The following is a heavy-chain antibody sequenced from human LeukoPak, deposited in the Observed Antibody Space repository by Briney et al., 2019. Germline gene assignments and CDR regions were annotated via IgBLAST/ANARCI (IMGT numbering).Heavy chain of an antibody. V-gene: IGHV4-4*07. Sequence: PSETLSLTCSVSGGAISNYYWSSIRQPAGKGLEWIGRINTSGSTKYKSSLKSRVTISVDKSKNQFSLKLTSVTAADTALYYCAREVEGVGDPREDYYHYYYMDVWGKGTTVTVSS. CDR1: GGAISNYY. CDR3: AREVEGVGDPREDYYHYYYMDV. D-gene: IGHD3-10*01. CDR2: INTSGST. J-gene: IGHJ6*03.